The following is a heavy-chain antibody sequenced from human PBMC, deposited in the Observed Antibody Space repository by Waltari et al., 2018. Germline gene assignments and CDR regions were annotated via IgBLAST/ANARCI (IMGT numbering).Heavy chain of an antibody. Sequence: QVQLQESGPGLVKPSETLSLTCNVSGDSISSYYWSWVRQPPGKGLEWIGYIYYNGNTNHNPSLKSRVTISVNSSKKQFYLKLSSVTAADTAVYYCASRSLYYYFGLDVWGQGTTVTVSS. CDR1: GDSISSYY. V-gene: IGHV4-59*01. CDR3: ASRSLYYYFGLDV. CDR2: IYYNGNT. J-gene: IGHJ6*02. D-gene: IGHD3-10*01.